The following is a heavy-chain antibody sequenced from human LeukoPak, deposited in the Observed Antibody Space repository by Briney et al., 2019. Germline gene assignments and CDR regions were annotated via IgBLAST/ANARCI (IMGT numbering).Heavy chain of an antibody. Sequence: ASVKVSCKASGYTFTNYGISWMRQAPGQGLEWMGWISAYNGNTNYAQKVQGRLTMTTDTSTSTAYMELRSLRSDDTAVYYCARGGCYSTSCYPYYYYMDVWGKGTTVTISS. CDR1: GYTFTNYG. CDR2: ISAYNGNT. CDR3: ARGGCYSTSCYPYYYYMDV. V-gene: IGHV1-18*01. J-gene: IGHJ6*03. D-gene: IGHD2-2*01.